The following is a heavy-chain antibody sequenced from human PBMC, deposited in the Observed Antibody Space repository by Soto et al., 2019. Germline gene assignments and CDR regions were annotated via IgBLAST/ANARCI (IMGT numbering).Heavy chain of an antibody. J-gene: IGHJ4*02. Sequence: GSLRLSCAASGFTFSSYDMHWVRQATGKGLEWVSAIGTAGDTYYPGSVKGRSTISRENAKNSLYLQMNSLRAEDTAVYYCARDLTMVRGVPYWGQGTLVTVSS. CDR1: GFTFSSYD. CDR2: IGTAGDT. D-gene: IGHD3-10*01. CDR3: ARDLTMVRGVPY. V-gene: IGHV3-13*01.